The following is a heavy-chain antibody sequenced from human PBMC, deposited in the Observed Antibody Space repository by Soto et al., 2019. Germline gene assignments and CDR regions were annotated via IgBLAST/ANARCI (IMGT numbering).Heavy chain of an antibody. Sequence: ASVKVSCKASGYTFTSYAMHWVRQAPGQRLEWMGWINAGNGNTKYSQKFQGRVTITRDTSASTAYMELSSLRSEDTAVYYCAREGRSGYDSAGGVTRYYYGMDVWGQGTTVPVSS. D-gene: IGHD5-12*01. V-gene: IGHV1-3*01. CDR3: AREGRSGYDSAGGVTRYYYGMDV. CDR1: GYTFTSYA. CDR2: INAGNGNT. J-gene: IGHJ6*02.